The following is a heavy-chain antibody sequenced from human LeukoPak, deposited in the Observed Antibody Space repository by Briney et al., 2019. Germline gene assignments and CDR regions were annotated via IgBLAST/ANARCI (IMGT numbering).Heavy chain of an antibody. CDR3: ARDADYSNPNYYYYMDV. Sequence: GASVKVSCKASGYTFTSYGISWVRQAPGQGLEWMGWISAYNGNTNYAQKLQGRVTMTTDTSTSTAYMELRSLRSDDTAVYYCARDADYSNPNYYYYMDVWGKGTTVTVSS. CDR1: GYTFTSYG. V-gene: IGHV1-18*01. J-gene: IGHJ6*03. CDR2: ISAYNGNT. D-gene: IGHD4-11*01.